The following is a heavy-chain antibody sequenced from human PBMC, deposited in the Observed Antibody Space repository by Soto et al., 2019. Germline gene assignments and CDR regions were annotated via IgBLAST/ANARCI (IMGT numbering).Heavy chain of an antibody. CDR3: ARGFYDFGVP. CDR2: INPIGGST. CDR1: GYDFTSHY. D-gene: IGHD3-3*01. J-gene: IGHJ5*02. V-gene: IGHV1-46*01. Sequence: GASVKVSCKASGYDFTSHYMHWVRQAPGQGLEWMGIINPIGGSTNYAQKFQGRVTMTRDTSTSTVYMELSSLRSEDTAGYYCARGFYDFGVPWGQGTLVTVSS.